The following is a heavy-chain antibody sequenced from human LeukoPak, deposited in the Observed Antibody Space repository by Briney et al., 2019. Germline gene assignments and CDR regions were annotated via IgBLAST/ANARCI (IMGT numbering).Heavy chain of an antibody. CDR3: ARDRTTYDAFDI. CDR2: ISYDGSNK. CDR1: GFTFSSYA. J-gene: IGHJ3*02. D-gene: IGHD2/OR15-2a*01. V-gene: IGHV3-30-3*01. Sequence: PGGSLRLSCAASGFTFSSYAMHWVRQAPGKGLEWVAVISYDGSNKYYADSVKGRFTIPRDNSKNTLYLQMNSLRAEDTAVYYCARDRTTYDAFDIWGQGTMVTVSS.